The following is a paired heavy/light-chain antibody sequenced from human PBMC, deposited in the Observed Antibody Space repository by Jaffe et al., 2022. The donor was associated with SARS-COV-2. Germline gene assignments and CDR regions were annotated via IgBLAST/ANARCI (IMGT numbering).Light chain of an antibody. Sequence: DIQMTQSPSSLSASVGDRVTITCQASQDISNYLNWYQQKPGKAPKLLIYDASNLETGVPSRFSGSGSGTDFTFTISSLQPEDIATYYCQQYDNPSITFGQGTRLEIK. V-gene: IGKV1-33*01. CDR3: QQYDNPSIT. CDR2: DAS. CDR1: QDISNY. J-gene: IGKJ5*01.
Heavy chain of an antibody. CDR2: IKSKTDGGTT. V-gene: IGHV3-15*01. CDR1: GFTFSNAW. J-gene: IGHJ4*02. Sequence: EVQLVESGGGLVKPGGSLRLSCAASGFTFSNAWMSWVRQAPGKGLEWVGRIKSKTDGGTTDYAAPVKGRFTISRDDSKNTLYLQMNSLKTEDTAVYYCTTDLGPNMITFGGVISRHYWGQGTLVTVSS. D-gene: IGHD3-16*02. CDR3: TTDLGPNMITFGGVISRHY.